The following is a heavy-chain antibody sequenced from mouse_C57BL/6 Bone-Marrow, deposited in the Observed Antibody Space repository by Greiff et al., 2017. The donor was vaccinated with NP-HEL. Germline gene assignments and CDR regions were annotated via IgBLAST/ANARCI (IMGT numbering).Heavy chain of an antibody. V-gene: IGHV1-66*01. CDR2: IYPGRGNT. Sequence: VQLQQSGPELVKPGASVKISCKASGYSFTSYYIHWVKQRPGQGLEWIGWIYPGRGNTQYNEKFKGKATLTADTSSSTAYMQLSSLTSEDSAVYYCARGVDYGKGWYFDVWGTGTTVTGSS. D-gene: IGHD2-1*01. J-gene: IGHJ1*03. CDR3: ARGVDYGKGWYFDV. CDR1: GYSFTSYY.